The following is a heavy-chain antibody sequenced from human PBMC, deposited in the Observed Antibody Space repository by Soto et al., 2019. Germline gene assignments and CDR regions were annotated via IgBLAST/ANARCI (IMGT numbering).Heavy chain of an antibody. CDR1: GYTFTSYD. Sequence: GASVKVSCKASGYTFTSYDINWVRQATGQGLEWMGWMNPNSGNTGYAQKFQGRVTMTRNTSISTAYMELSSLRSEDTVVYYCAKGSLFRFFELLSVPPYYYYMDVWGKGTTVTVSS. CDR2: MNPNSGNT. V-gene: IGHV1-8*01. CDR3: AKGSLFRFFELLSVPPYYYYMDV. D-gene: IGHD3-3*01. J-gene: IGHJ6*03.